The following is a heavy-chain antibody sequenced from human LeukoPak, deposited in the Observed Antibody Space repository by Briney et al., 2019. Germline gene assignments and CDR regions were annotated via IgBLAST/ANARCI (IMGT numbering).Heavy chain of an antibody. V-gene: IGHV5-51*01. CDR1: GYSFTNYY. D-gene: IGHD3-16*01. CDR2: IYPGDSDT. CDR3: ASRRGPGGVDGMDG. Sequence: GESLLISCKASGYSFTNYYIAWVRQMPGKGLECMGIIYPGDSDTRYSPSFQGQVTISADKSISTTYLQWSSLKASDTAMYYCASRRGPGGVDGMDGWGHGITVSVSS. J-gene: IGHJ6*01.